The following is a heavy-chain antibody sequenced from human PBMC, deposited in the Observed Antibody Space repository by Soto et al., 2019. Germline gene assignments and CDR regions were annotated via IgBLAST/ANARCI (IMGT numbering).Heavy chain of an antibody. J-gene: IGHJ6*02. CDR2: ISAYSGNT. D-gene: IGHD3-22*01. Sequence: ASVKVSCKASGYTFTSYGISWVRQAPGQGLEWMGWISAYSGNTNYAQKLQGRVTMTTDTSTSTAYMELRSLRSDDTAVYYCARGQSYYYDSSGYPTHFYYGMDVWGQGTTVTVSS. CDR1: GYTFTSYG. CDR3: ARGQSYYYDSSGYPTHFYYGMDV. V-gene: IGHV1-18*01.